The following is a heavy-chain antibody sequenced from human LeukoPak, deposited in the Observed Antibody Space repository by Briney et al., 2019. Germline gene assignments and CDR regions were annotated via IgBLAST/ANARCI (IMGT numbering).Heavy chain of an antibody. CDR2: ISYDGSNK. D-gene: IGHD3-16*01. CDR3: AREYRKLRLDIVQGLFDY. Sequence: PGGSLRLSCAASGFTFSSYAMHWVRQAPGKGLEWVAVISYDGSNKYYADSVKGRFTISRDNSKNTLYLQMNSLRAEDTAVYYCAREYRKLRLDIVQGLFDYWGQGTLVTVSS. J-gene: IGHJ4*02. CDR1: GFTFSSYA. V-gene: IGHV3-30-3*01.